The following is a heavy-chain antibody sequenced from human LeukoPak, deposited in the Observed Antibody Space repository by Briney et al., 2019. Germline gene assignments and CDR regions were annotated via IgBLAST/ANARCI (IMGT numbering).Heavy chain of an antibody. CDR3: ANPPGGKLYNY. J-gene: IGHJ4*02. CDR1: GGSISSYY. D-gene: IGHD4-23*01. CDR2: IYYSGST. Sequence: PSETLSLTCTVSGGSISSYYWSWIRQPPGKGLELIGYIYYSGSTNYNPSLKSRVTISVDTSKNQFSLKLSSVTAADTAVYYCANPPGGKLYNYWAREPLVTVSS. V-gene: IGHV4-59*01.